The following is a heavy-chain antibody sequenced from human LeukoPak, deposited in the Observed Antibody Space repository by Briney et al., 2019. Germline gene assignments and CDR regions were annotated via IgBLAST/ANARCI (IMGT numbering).Heavy chain of an antibody. CDR1: GGSISSHY. D-gene: IGHD6-25*01. CDR3: GAALVAAGLTD. CDR2: IDYSGYT. J-gene: IGHJ4*02. V-gene: IGHV4-59*11. Sequence: PSETLSLTCTVSGGSISSHYWSWIRQYPGKVLESIGYIDYSGYTNYNPSLKSRVTISLDTSKKQFSLKLTSVTAADTAVYYCGAALVAAGLTDWGQGTLVTVSS.